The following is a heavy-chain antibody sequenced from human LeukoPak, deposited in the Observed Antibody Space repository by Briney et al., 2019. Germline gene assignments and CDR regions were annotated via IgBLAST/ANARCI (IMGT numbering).Heavy chain of an antibody. J-gene: IGHJ4*02. CDR1: EFTFDDYA. V-gene: IGHV3-21*01. CDR3: ARRGYSDSSGYDY. D-gene: IGHD3-22*01. Sequence: GGSLRLSCATSEFTFDDYAMSWVRQAPGKGLEWVSSISGDSSDIYYADSVMGRSTISRDNAKNSVYLQINSLRAEDTAIYYCARRGYSDSSGYDYWGQGTLVTVSS. CDR2: ISGDSSDI.